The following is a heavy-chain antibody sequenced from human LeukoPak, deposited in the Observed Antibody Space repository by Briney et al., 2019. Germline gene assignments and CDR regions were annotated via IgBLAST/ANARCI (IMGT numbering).Heavy chain of an antibody. J-gene: IGHJ4*02. CDR2: ISGSGGST. CDR3: AKDVRGSYPFSRHPYYFDY. D-gene: IGHD5-18*01. CDR1: GITISSYA. Sequence: GGSLRLSCAASGITISSYARSWLRQARGKGQGWVSVISGSGGSTYYADSARRVFTISRDNIKNTLYLQMNSLRAEDTAVYYCAKDVRGSYPFSRHPYYFDYWGQGTLVTVSS. V-gene: IGHV3-23*01.